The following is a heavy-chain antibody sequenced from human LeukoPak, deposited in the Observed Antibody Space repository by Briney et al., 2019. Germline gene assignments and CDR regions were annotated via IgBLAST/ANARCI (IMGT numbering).Heavy chain of an antibody. J-gene: IGHJ4*02. CDR2: LYTSGST. Sequence: SQTLSLTCNVSGASISSGNYFWSWIRQLAGKGLQWIGRLYTSGSTDYNPSLKSRVTISGDTSKNQFSLTLSSVTAADTAVYYCARDGKEGGYNYDYWGQGTLVTVSS. CDR3: ARDGKEGGYNYDY. V-gene: IGHV4-61*02. CDR1: GASISSGNYF. D-gene: IGHD5-24*01.